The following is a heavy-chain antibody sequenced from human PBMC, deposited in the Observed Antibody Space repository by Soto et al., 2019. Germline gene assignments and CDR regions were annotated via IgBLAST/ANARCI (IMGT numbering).Heavy chain of an antibody. D-gene: IGHD1-26*01. CDR3: ARGRRFSESYYAARPNWFDP. CDR1: GESFSGYY. V-gene: IGHV4-34*01. CDR2: INHSGST. Sequence: PSETLSLTCPVYGESFSGYYWSWIRQPPGKGLEWIGEINHSGSTNYNPSLKSRITISVDTSKNSFSLKRSSVTAADTAVYYCARGRRFSESYYAARPNWFDPWGQGTLVTVSS. J-gene: IGHJ5*02.